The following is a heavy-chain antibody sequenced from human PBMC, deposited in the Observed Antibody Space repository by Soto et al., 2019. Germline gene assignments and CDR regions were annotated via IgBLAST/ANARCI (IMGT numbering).Heavy chain of an antibody. Sequence: GGSLRLSCAGSGFTFSSHSMNWVRQAPGKGLEWVAIISYDGSHKYHADSVKGRFTISRDNSKNRLYLQMNSLRAEDTALYYCARDFSDSSGGFDYWGQGTLVTVSS. CDR3: ARDFSDSSGGFDY. D-gene: IGHD3-22*01. CDR2: ISYDGSHK. V-gene: IGHV3-30-3*01. J-gene: IGHJ4*02. CDR1: GFTFSSHS.